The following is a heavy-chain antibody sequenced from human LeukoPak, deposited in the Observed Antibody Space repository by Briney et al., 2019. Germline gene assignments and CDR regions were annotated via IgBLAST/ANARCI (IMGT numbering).Heavy chain of an antibody. CDR3: ARSLGETTFDW. J-gene: IGHJ4*02. V-gene: IGHV3-33*01. D-gene: IGHD3-16*01. Sequence: GGSLRLSCVASGFTFRNYGMHWIRQAPGKGLEWVSVIFYDGSKKYYADFVKGRFTISRDNSKNVVYLQMDSLRAEDTAFYYCARSLGETTFDWWGQGTLVTVPS. CDR2: IFYDGSKK. CDR1: GFTFRNYG.